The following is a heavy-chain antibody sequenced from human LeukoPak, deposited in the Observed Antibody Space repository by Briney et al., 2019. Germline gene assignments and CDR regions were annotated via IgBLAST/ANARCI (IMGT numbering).Heavy chain of an antibody. J-gene: IGHJ3*02. CDR3: ARASSKQLAGYLPDGFDI. Sequence: GGSLRLSCAASGFTFSSYSMNWVRQAPGKGLEWVSSISSSSSYIYYADSVKGRFTISRDNAKNSLSLQMNSLRADDAAVYYCARASSKQLAGYLPDGFDIWGQGAMVTVSS. CDR1: GFTFSSYS. CDR2: ISSSSSYI. V-gene: IGHV3-21*01. D-gene: IGHD3-9*01.